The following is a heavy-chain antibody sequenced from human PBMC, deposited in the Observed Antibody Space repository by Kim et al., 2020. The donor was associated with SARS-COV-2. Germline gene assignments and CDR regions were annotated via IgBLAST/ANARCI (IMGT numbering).Heavy chain of an antibody. CDR2: VYYSGNT. CDR1: GDSISDSNYF. CDR3: ARLEVSLSGLVITPRVAGDF. D-gene: IGHD3-9*01. V-gene: IGHV4-39*01. Sequence: SETLSLTCTVSGDSISDSNYFWAWIRQSPGKGLDWIGSVYYSGNTYSNPSLQSRVAVSIDTSKNQFSLRLKFVTAADTAVYYCARLEVSLSGLVITPRVAGDFWGQGRLVTVSS. J-gene: IGHJ4*02.